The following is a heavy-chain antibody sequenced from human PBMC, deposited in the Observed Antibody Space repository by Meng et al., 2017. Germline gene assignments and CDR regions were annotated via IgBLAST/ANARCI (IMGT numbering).Heavy chain of an antibody. J-gene: IGHJ4*02. CDR2: IERKSDGGTI. CDR3: ATGAAAADH. V-gene: IGHV3-15*04. D-gene: IGHD6-13*01. Sequence: EGLLVGAGGGLVKPGGSLRLSCVASGLRFTDAWMSWVRQAPGKGLEWVGRIERKSDGGTIYYAAPVKGRFTISRDDSKNTLYLQMDSLINEDTAVYFCATGAAAADHWGQGTLVTVSS. CDR1: GLRFTDAW.